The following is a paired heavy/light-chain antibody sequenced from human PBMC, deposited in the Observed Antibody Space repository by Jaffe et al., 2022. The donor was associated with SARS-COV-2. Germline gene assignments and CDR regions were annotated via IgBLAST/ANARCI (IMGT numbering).Light chain of an antibody. CDR1: QSVLYSSNNKNY. CDR2: WAS. CDR3: QQYYSTPPV. V-gene: IGKV4-1*01. J-gene: IGKJ4*01. Sequence: DIVMTQSPDSLAVSLGERATINCKSSQSVLYSSNNKNYLAWYQQKPGQPPKLLIYWASTRESGVPDRFSGSGSGTDFTLTISSLQAEDVAVYYCQQYYSTPPVFGGGTKVEIK.
Heavy chain of an antibody. D-gene: IGHD6-13*01. CDR1: GYTFTSYG. CDR3: ARDLGRKVAAAGLRPDWYFDL. CDR2: ISAYNGNT. Sequence: QVQLVQSGAEVKKPGASVKVSCKASGYTFTSYGISWVRQAPGQGLEWMGWISAYNGNTNYAQKLQGRVTMTTDTSTSTAYMELRSLRSDDTAVYYCARDLGRKVAAAGLRPDWYFDLWGRGTLVTVSS. V-gene: IGHV1-18*01. J-gene: IGHJ2*01.